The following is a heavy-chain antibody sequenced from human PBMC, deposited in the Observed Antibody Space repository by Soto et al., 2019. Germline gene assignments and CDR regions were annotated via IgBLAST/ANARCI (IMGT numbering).Heavy chain of an antibody. CDR2: ISRDGGTK. CDR3: IGEVASGY. CDR1: GFTVSTYG. V-gene: IGHV3-30*03. Sequence: QVQLVESGGGVVQPGSSLRLSCAVSGFTVSTYGMHWVRQAPGKGLEWVAGISRDGGTKYYADSVKGRLTISRDNSRNTLFLAMNSMIGDDMAVYYCIGEVASGYWGQGTLVTVTS. D-gene: IGHD2-21*01. J-gene: IGHJ4*02.